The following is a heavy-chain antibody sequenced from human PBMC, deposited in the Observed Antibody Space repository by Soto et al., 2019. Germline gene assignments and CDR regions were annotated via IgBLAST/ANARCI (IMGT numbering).Heavy chain of an antibody. J-gene: IGHJ4*02. Sequence: QVQLVQSGAEVKKSGASVKVSCKASGYTFTSHDINWVRQATGQGLEWMGWMNPNSGNTGYAQKFQCRVTMTRNTSISTAYMELSSLRSEDTAVYYCARWDYGDDARFDYWGQGTLVTVSS. CDR2: MNPNSGNT. D-gene: IGHD4-17*01. CDR3: ARWDYGDDARFDY. CDR1: GYTFTSHD. V-gene: IGHV1-8*01.